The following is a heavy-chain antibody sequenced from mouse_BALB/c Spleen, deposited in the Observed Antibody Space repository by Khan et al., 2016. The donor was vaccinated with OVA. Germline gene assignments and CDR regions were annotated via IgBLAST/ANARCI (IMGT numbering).Heavy chain of an antibody. CDR1: GYTFTDYN. D-gene: IGHD2-4*01. CDR3: SSSRGPGYDYCFDY. CDR2: IYPYNGGT. J-gene: IGHJ2*01. Sequence: VQLQQPGPELVKPGASVKISCKASGYTFTDYNMHWVKQSHGKSLEWIGYIYPYNGGTGYNQKFKSKATLTVDNSSSPAYMELRILTSEDSAVYSSSSSRGPGYDYCFDYWGQGTTLTVSS. V-gene: IGHV1S29*02.